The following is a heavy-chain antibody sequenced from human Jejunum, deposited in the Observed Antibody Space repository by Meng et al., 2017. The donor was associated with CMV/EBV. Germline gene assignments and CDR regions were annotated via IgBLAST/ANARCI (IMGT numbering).Heavy chain of an antibody. CDR1: GGSISSGNYY. CDR3: VRGGDGYPY. D-gene: IGHD5-24*01. CDR2: IYASGNT. V-gene: IGHV4-61*02. Sequence: SLTCTVSGGSISSGNYYWSWIRQPAGKGLEWIGRIYASGNTNYKPSLNSRVTMSVDTSKNQFSLKLNSVAAADTAVYYCVRGGDGYPYWGQGTLVTVSS. J-gene: IGHJ4*02.